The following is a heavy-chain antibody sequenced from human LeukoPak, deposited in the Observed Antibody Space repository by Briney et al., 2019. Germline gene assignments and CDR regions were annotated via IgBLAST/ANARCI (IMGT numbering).Heavy chain of an antibody. Sequence: SQTLSLTCTVSGGSISSGGYYWRWIRQRPGKGLEWIGYIYYSGSTYYNPSLKSRVTISVDTSKNQFSLKLSSVTAADTAVYYCARVGSRDYVWGSYRALYYFDYWGQGTLVTVSS. CDR1: GGSISSGGYY. J-gene: IGHJ4*02. D-gene: IGHD3-16*02. CDR3: ARVGSRDYVWGSYRALYYFDY. CDR2: IYYSGST. V-gene: IGHV4-31*03.